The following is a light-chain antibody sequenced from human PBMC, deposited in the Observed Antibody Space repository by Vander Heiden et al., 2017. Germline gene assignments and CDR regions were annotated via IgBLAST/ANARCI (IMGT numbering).Light chain of an antibody. V-gene: IGKV3-11*01. Sequence: EIVLTQFPVTLSLPLGQSATLSCKASQSVSSHLAWYQQKPGQAPMLLIYDASNRATGISARFSGSGSGTDFTLTISSLEPEYFAVYYCQQRSSSLTFGGGTKVEIK. CDR1: QSVSSH. J-gene: IGKJ4*01. CDR2: DAS. CDR3: QQRSSSLT.